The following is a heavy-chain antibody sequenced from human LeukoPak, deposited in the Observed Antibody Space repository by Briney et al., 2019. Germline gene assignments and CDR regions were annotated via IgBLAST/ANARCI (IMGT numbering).Heavy chain of an antibody. CDR2: IYSGGST. J-gene: IGHJ4*02. Sequence: PGGSLRLSCAASGFTVSNNYMTWVRQAPGKGLEWVSLIYSGGSTYYADSVKGRFTISRDNSKNTVYLQMNSLRAEDTAVYYCASWPVSPGGYWGQGTLVTVSS. CDR1: GFTVSNNY. CDR3: ASWPVSPGGY. D-gene: IGHD2-8*01. V-gene: IGHV3-66*01.